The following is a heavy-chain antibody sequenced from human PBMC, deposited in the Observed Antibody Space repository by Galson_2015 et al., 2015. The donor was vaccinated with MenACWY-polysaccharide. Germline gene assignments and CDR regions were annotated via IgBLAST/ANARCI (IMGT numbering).Heavy chain of an antibody. CDR3: ARDHCSGGSCYLYYYYYGMDV. J-gene: IGHJ6*02. D-gene: IGHD2-15*01. CDR2: ISSSGSTI. CDR1: GFTFSSYE. Sequence: SLRLSCAASGFTFSSYEMNWVRQAPGKGLEWVSYISSSGSTIYYADSVKGRFTISRDNAKNSLYLQMNSLRAEDTAVYYCARDHCSGGSCYLYYYYYGMDVWGQGTTVTVSS. V-gene: IGHV3-48*03.